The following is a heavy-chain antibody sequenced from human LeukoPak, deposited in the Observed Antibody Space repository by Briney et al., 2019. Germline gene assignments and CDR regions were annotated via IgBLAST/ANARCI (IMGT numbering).Heavy chain of an antibody. CDR1: GFTFSNYW. J-gene: IGHJ4*02. D-gene: IGHD1-14*01. V-gene: IGHV3-7*01. CDR3: TRVEPTKSDDC. CDR2: IKQDGSEK. Sequence: GGSLRLSCAASGFTFSNYWMKWVRQAPGKGLEWVANIKQDGSEKHYTDSVKGRFTISRDNVENSVYLEMNSLTDDDTALYYCTRVEPTKSDDCWGQGTLVTVSS.